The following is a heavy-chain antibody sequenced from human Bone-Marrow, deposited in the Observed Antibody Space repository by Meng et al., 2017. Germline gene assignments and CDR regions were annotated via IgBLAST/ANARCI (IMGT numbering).Heavy chain of an antibody. CDR2: FDPEDGET. J-gene: IGHJ4*02. D-gene: IGHD6-13*01. CDR1: GYTLTELS. CDR3: ATPDSSSWEYYFDY. V-gene: IGHV1-24*01. Sequence: ASVKVSCKVSGYTLTELSMHWVRQAPGKGLEWMGGFDPEDGETIYAQKFQGRVTMTEDASTDTAYMELSSLRSEDTAVYYCATPDSSSWEYYFDYWGQGTLVTVSS.